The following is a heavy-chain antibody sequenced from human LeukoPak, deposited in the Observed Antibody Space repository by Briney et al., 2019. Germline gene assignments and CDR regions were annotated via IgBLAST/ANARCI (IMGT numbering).Heavy chain of an antibody. CDR2: ISGSGGST. CDR3: ARDYGDYPYGMDV. CDR1: GFTFSSYA. V-gene: IGHV3-23*01. J-gene: IGHJ6*02. D-gene: IGHD4-17*01. Sequence: GGSLRLSCAASGFTFSSYAMSWVRQAPGKGLEWVSAISGSGGSTYYADSVKGRFTISRDNSKNTLYLQMNSLRAEDTAVYHCARDYGDYPYGMDVWGQGTTVTVSS.